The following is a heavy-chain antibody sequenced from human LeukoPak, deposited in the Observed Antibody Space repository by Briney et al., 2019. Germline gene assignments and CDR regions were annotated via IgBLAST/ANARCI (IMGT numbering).Heavy chain of an antibody. CDR3: ARGGEVGGLQYFQH. V-gene: IGHV4-59*01. CDR1: GGSISRYC. Sequence: SETLSLTCSVSGGSISRYCWSWIRQSPGKGLEWIGHIYYSGSTKYNPSLKSRVTISVDTSKNQFSLRLTSVTAADTAVYYCARGGEVGGLQYFQHWGQGTLVTVSS. D-gene: IGHD6-19*01. CDR2: IYYSGST. J-gene: IGHJ1*01.